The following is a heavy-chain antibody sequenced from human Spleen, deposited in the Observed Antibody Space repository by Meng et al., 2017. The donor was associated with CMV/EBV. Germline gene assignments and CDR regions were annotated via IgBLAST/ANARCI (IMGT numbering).Heavy chain of an antibody. D-gene: IGHD6-13*01. CDR2: ISSDGSST. CDR3: ARDMGTGAVHYYFAMDV. Sequence: GESLKISCAASGFTLRSYWMHWVRQIPGKGLVWVSRISSDGSSTTYADSVKGRFTISRDNSKNTLYLQMNSLRADDTATYYCARDMGTGAVHYYFAMDVWGQGTTVTV. V-gene: IGHV3-74*03. CDR1: GFTLRSYW. J-gene: IGHJ6*02.